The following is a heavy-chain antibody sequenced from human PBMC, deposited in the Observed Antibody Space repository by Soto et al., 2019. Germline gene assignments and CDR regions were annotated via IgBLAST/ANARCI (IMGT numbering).Heavy chain of an antibody. CDR2: ISYTGST. J-gene: IGHJ5*02. V-gene: IGHV4-30-4*01. Sequence: PSETLSLTCTVSGDSLSSYENYWTWIRQPQGKGLEWIGYISYTGSTHYNPSVRRRVSISMDTSKNQFSLQLSSVTAADTSVYYCARASIHCLFNPWGQGILIAVAS. CDR3: ARASIHCLFNP. D-gene: IGHD2-15*01. CDR1: GDSLSSYENY.